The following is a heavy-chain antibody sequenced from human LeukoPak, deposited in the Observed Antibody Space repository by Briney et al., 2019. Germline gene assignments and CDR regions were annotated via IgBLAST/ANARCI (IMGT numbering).Heavy chain of an antibody. Sequence: GGSLRLSCAASGFTFSSYWMHWVRQAPGKGLVWVSRINSDGSSTSHADSVRGRFTISRDNAKNTLYLQMNSLRAEDTAVYYCARSLSSGWPLGYWGQGTLVTVSS. CDR1: GFTFSSYW. CDR3: ARSLSSGWPLGY. V-gene: IGHV3-74*01. CDR2: INSDGSST. J-gene: IGHJ4*02. D-gene: IGHD6-19*01.